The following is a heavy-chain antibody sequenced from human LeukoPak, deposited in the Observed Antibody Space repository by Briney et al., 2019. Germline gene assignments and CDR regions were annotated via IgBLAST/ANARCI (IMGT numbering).Heavy chain of an antibody. V-gene: IGHV4-39*07. CDR3: ARAPYSYGEGFFDF. CDR1: GGSISSSSHY. J-gene: IGHJ4*02. D-gene: IGHD5-18*01. Sequence: SETLSLTCTVSGGSISSSSHYWGWIRQPPGQGLEWIGTIYYSGSAYYNPSLKSRVTISVDTSNNHFSLRLNSVTAADTAVYYCARAPYSYGEGFFDFWGQGTLVTVSS. CDR2: IYYSGSA.